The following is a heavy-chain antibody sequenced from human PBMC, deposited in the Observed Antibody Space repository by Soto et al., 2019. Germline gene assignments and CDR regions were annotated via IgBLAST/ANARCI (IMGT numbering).Heavy chain of an antibody. CDR1: GYTFTSYG. Sequence: QVQLVQSGAEVKKPGASVKVSCKASGYTFTSYGISWVRQAPEQGLEWMGWISAYNGNTNYAQKLQGRVTMTTDTSTSTAYMELRSLRSDDTAVYYCARGPVITIFGVVIHGMDVLGQGTTVTVSS. CDR3: ARGPVITIFGVVIHGMDV. J-gene: IGHJ6*02. CDR2: ISAYNGNT. V-gene: IGHV1-18*01. D-gene: IGHD3-3*01.